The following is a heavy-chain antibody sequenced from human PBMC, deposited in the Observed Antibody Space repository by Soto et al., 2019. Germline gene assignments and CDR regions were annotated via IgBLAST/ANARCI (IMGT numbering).Heavy chain of an antibody. V-gene: IGHV4-59*07. Sequence: SDTLSLTCPVSGGSLSSYSLSWIRQPPGKGLEWIGYIYYSGSTSYSPSLKSRVTISVDTSKNQFSLKLSSVTAADTAVYYCARRYGGNFDYWGQGTLVTVS. CDR2: IYYSGST. CDR3: ARRYGGNFDY. J-gene: IGHJ4*02. CDR1: GGSLSSYS. D-gene: IGHD1-26*01.